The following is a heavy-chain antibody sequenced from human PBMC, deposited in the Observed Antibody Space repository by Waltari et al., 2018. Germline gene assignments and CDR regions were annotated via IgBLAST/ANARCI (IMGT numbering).Heavy chain of an antibody. V-gene: IGHV4-31*02. CDR2: ST. J-gene: IGHJ4*02. D-gene: IGHD4-4*01. CDR3: ARGRRGATVTTVATYYFDY. Sequence: STYYNPSLKSRVTISVDTSKNQFSLKLSSVTAADTAVYYCARGRRGATVTTVATYYFDYWGQGTLVTVSS.